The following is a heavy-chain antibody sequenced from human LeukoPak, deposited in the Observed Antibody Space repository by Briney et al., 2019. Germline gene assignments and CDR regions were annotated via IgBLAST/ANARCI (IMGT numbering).Heavy chain of an antibody. CDR2: INPSGGST. CDR1: GYTFTSYY. V-gene: IGHV1-46*01. D-gene: IGHD3-10*01. CDR3: ARGPSITMVRGGQWYYYMDV. Sequence: ASVKVSCKASGYTFTSYYMHWVRQAPGQGLEWMGIINPSGGSTNYAQKFQGRVTMTRDTSTNTVYMELSSLRSQDTAVYYCARGPSITMVRGGQWYYYMDVWGKGTTVTISS. J-gene: IGHJ6*03.